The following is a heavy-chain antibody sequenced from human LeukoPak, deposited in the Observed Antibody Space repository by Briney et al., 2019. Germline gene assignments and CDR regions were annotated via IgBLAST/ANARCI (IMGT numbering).Heavy chain of an antibody. CDR2: INRSSGDT. D-gene: IGHD2-15*01. CDR1: GFRFDDYG. V-gene: IGHV3-20*04. CDR3: VRVMGYCSDGSCYPRGVGYYYMDV. Sequence: GGSLRLSCAASGFRFDDYGMSWVRQHPGKGLEWVSGINRSSGDTGYADSVKGRFTISRDNAKNSLYLQMNSLRAEDTALYYCVRVMGYCSDGSCYPRGVGYYYMDVWGKGTTVTIS. J-gene: IGHJ6*03.